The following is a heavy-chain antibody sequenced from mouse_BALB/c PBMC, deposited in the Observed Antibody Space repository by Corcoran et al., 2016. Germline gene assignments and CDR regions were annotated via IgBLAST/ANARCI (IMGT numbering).Heavy chain of an antibody. CDR1: GYTFTNYE. CDR3: ARDPAWFAY. J-gene: IGHJ3*01. Sequence: QIQLVQSGPELKKPGETVKISCKASGYTFTNYEMNWVKQAPGKGLKWMGWINTYTGEPTYADDFKGRFAFSLETSASTAYLQINNLKNEDTATYFCARDPAWFAYWGQGTLVTVSA. CDR2: INTYTGEP. V-gene: IGHV9-3-1*01.